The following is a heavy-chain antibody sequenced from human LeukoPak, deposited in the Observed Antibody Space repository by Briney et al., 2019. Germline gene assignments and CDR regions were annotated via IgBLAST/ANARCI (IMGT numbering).Heavy chain of an antibody. D-gene: IGHD3-3*01. V-gene: IGHV1-18*01. CDR3: ARDNPAYYDFWSGYYRVSWFDP. CDR2: ISAYNGNT. Sequence: ASVKVSSKASGYTFTIYGIRWVRQAPGQGLEWMGWISAYNGNTNYAQKLQGRVTMTTDTSTSTAYMELRSLRSDDTAVYYCARDNPAYYDFWSGYYRVSWFDPWGQGTLVTVSS. J-gene: IGHJ5*02. CDR1: GYTFTIYG.